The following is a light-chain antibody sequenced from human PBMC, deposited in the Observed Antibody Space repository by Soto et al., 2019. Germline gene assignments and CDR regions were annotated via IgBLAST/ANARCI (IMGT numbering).Light chain of an antibody. Sequence: EIVLTQSPVTLSFAPGERATLSCRAGQSVSSNFLAWYQQKPGQAPRLLIYGASNRATGIPDRFSGSGSGTDFTLTISRLEPEDFAVYYCQQYDSSPRTFGQGTKVDIK. CDR2: GAS. V-gene: IGKV3-20*01. CDR1: QSVSSNF. J-gene: IGKJ1*01. CDR3: QQYDSSPRT.